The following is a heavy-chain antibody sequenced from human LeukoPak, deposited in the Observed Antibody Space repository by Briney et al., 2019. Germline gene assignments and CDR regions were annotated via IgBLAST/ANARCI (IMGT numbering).Heavy chain of an antibody. CDR3: VRGGINSWTKPYFFDY. Sequence: ASVKVSCKASGYTFTGYYIQWVRQAPGQGLEWMGWINPNSGSTNYAQKFQGRVTMTLDSSISTAYMELTSLSSDDTAVYYCVRGGINSWTKPYFFDYWGQGTLVTVSS. CDR1: GYTFTGYY. V-gene: IGHV1-2*02. J-gene: IGHJ4*02. D-gene: IGHD6-13*01. CDR2: INPNSGST.